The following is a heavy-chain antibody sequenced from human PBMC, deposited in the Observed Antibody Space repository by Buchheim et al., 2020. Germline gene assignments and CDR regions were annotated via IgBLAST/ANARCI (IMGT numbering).Heavy chain of an antibody. J-gene: IGHJ6*02. CDR1: GFTFSSYG. D-gene: IGHD3-3*01. Sequence: QVQLVESGGGVVQPGRSLRLSCAASGFTFSSYGMHWVRQAPGKGLEWVAVISYDGSNKYYADSVKGGFTISRDNSQNTLYLQMNSLRAEDTAVYYCAKDGPTYYDFWSGYRGYYYYGMDVWGQGTT. V-gene: IGHV3-30*18. CDR3: AKDGPTYYDFWSGYRGYYYYGMDV. CDR2: ISYDGSNK.